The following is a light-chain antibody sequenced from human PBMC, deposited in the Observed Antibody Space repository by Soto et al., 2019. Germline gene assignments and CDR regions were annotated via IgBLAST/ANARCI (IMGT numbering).Light chain of an antibody. J-gene: IGKJ3*01. CDR2: DAS. CDR3: QQFNSYLFT. CDR1: QGISSA. V-gene: IGKV1-13*02. Sequence: AIQLTQSPSCLSASVGDRVTITCRASQGISSALAWYQQKPGKAPKLLIYDASSLESGVPSRFSGSGSGTDFTLTISSLQPEDFATYYCQQFNSYLFTFGPGTKVDIK.